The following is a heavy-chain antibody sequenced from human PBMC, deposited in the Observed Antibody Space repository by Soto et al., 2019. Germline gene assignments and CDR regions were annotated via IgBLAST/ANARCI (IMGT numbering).Heavy chain of an antibody. CDR1: GFTFSSYA. D-gene: IGHD2-2*01. J-gene: IGHJ4*02. CDR2: ISGSGSST. Sequence: EVQLLESGGGLVQPGGSLRLSCAASGFTFSSYAMSWAGQAQGKGLEWVSAISGSGSSTYYADSVKGRFTISRDNSKNTQYLQMNSLRAEDTGVYYCANYQYGKIYWGQGTLVTVSS. V-gene: IGHV3-23*01. CDR3: ANYQYGKIY.